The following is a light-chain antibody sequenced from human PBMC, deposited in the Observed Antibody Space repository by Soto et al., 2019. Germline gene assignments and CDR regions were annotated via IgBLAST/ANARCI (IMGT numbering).Light chain of an antibody. J-gene: IGLJ2*01. CDR3: SSYTGSSTYVV. CDR1: SSDVGGYNY. CDR2: DVS. Sequence: QSVLTQPASVSGSPGQSITISCTGTSSDVGGYNYVYWYQQHPGKAPKLMISDVSNRPSGVSNRFSGSKSGNTASLTISGLQAADEAEYYCSSYTGSSTYVVFGGGTKLPVL. V-gene: IGLV2-14*01.